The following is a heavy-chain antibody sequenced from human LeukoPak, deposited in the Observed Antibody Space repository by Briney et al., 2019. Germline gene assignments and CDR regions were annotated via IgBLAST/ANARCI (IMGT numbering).Heavy chain of an antibody. CDR1: GFTFGKYW. Sequence: GGSLRLSCVASGFTFGKYWMSWVRQAPGKGLEWVANIKLDGSEKNYVDSVKGRYTISRDNTKNSLYLQMNSLRAEDTAVFYCARDQYDTWSRRGNFDSWGQGTLVIVSS. CDR3: ARDQYDTWSRRGNFDS. V-gene: IGHV3-7*03. CDR2: IKLDGSEK. D-gene: IGHD3-3*01. J-gene: IGHJ4*02.